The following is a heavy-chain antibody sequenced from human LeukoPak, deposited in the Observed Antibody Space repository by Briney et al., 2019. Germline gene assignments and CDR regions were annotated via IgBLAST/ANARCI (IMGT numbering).Heavy chain of an antibody. Sequence: PSETLSLTCTVSGGSISSYYWSWVRQPPGKGLEWIGYIYYSGSTNYNPSLKSRVTMSVDTSKNQFSLELSSVTAADTAVYYCVRGGIVGSTARIPLFDYWGQGTLVTVSP. CDR3: VRGGIVGSTARIPLFDY. CDR2: IYYSGST. CDR1: GGSISSYY. D-gene: IGHD1-26*01. J-gene: IGHJ4*02. V-gene: IGHV4-59*01.